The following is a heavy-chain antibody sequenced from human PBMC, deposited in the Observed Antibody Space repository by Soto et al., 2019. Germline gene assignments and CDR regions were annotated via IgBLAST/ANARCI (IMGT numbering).Heavy chain of an antibody. Sequence: GESLTISCKGSGCSFTSYWIGWVRQMPGKGLEWMGIIYPGDSDTRYSPSFQGQVTISADKSISTAYLQWSSLKASDTAMYYCARQYYDSSGYAGSDYWGQGTLVTVST. D-gene: IGHD3-22*01. CDR2: IYPGDSDT. V-gene: IGHV5-51*01. CDR3: ARQYYDSSGYAGSDY. J-gene: IGHJ4*02. CDR1: GCSFTSYW.